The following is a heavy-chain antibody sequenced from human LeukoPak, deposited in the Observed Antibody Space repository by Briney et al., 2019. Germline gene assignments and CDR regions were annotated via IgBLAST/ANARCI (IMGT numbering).Heavy chain of an antibody. J-gene: IGHJ3*02. CDR3: ARLGYCSSTSCYDAFDI. CDR1: GGSISSSSDY. Sequence: SETLSLTCTVSGGSISSSSDYWGWIRQPPGEGLEWIGSIYYSGSTYYKLSLKSRVTISVDTSKNRFSLKLTSVTAADTAVYYCARLGYCSSTSCYDAFDIWGQGTMVTVSS. D-gene: IGHD2-2*01. CDR2: IYYSGST. V-gene: IGHV4-39*07.